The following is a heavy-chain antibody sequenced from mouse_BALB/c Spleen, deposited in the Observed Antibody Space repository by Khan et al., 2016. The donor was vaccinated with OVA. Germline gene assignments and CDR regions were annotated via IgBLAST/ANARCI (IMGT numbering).Heavy chain of an antibody. CDR3: ARINA. CDR2: FDPANGNT. J-gene: IGHJ2*01. CDR1: GFTITDTY. Sequence: EVQLQESGAELVKPGASVKLSCTASGFTITDTYIHWVKQRPALGLVWIGRFDPANGNTKYDPTFQGKATITADTSSNTAYLQLSSLTSEDTAVYYWARINAWGQGTTLTVSS. V-gene: IGHV14-3*02.